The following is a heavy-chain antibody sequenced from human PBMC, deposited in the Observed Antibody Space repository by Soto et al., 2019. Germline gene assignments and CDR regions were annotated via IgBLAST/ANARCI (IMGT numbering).Heavy chain of an antibody. Sequence: QVQLVQSGAEVKKPGASVKVSCKASGYTFTSYDINWVRQATGQGLEWMGWMNPNSGNTGYAQKFQGGVNMTRNNSISTAYMELSSLRSEDTAVYYCARGRRGYCSSTSCCMDVWGQGTTVTVSS. D-gene: IGHD2-2*01. CDR3: ARGRRGYCSSTSCCMDV. CDR1: GYTFTSYD. CDR2: MNPNSGNT. J-gene: IGHJ6*02. V-gene: IGHV1-8*01.